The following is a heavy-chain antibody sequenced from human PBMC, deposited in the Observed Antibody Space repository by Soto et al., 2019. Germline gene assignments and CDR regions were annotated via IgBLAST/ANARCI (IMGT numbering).Heavy chain of an antibody. CDR1: GFTFSRSA. J-gene: IGHJ4*02. V-gene: IGHV3-23*01. CDR3: MNDSDAAGRDY. CDR2: IGGNGVRT. Sequence: EQLLESGGGLVQPGGSLRLSCAASGFTFSRSAMSWVRQAPGKGLEWVSAIGGNGVRTYYADSVKVRFTISRDNSKNALYLQMNSLKAEDTAVDYCMNDSDAAGRDYLGQGTLVTVSP. D-gene: IGHD6-19*01.